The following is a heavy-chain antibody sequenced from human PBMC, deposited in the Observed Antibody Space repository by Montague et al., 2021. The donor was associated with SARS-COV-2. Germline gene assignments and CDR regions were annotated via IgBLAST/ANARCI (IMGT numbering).Heavy chain of an antibody. D-gene: IGHD3-16*01. Sequence: SLRLSCAASGFTFSSYAMHWVRQAPGKGLEWVAVISYDGSNKYYXDSVKGRFTISRDNSKNTLYLQMNSLRAEDTAVYYCAREGSVLGVEAFDIWGQGTMVTVSS. V-gene: IGHV3-30-3*01. CDR2: ISYDGSNK. CDR3: AREGSVLGVEAFDI. CDR1: GFTFSSYA. J-gene: IGHJ3*02.